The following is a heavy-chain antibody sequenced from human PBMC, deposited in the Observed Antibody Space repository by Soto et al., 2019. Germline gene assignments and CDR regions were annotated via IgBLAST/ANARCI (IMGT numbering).Heavy chain of an antibody. Sequence: QVQLVESGGGVVQPGRSLRLSCAASGFTFSSYGMHWVRQAPGKGLEWVAVISYDGSNKYYADSVKGRFTISRDNSKNTLYLQMNSLRAEDTAVYYCAKGADSSGYLHYYYGMDVWGQGTTVTVSS. J-gene: IGHJ6*02. V-gene: IGHV3-30*18. D-gene: IGHD3-22*01. CDR1: GFTFSSYG. CDR3: AKGADSSGYLHYYYGMDV. CDR2: ISYDGSNK.